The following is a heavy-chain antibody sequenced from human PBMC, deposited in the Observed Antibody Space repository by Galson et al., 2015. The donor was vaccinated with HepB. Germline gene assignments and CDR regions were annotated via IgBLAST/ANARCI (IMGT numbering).Heavy chain of an antibody. CDR2: ISSSSSTI. V-gene: IGHV3-48*02. Sequence: SLRLSCAASGFTFSSYSMNWVRQAPGKGLEWVSYISSSSSTIYYADSVKGRFTISRDNAKNSLYLQMNSLRDEDTAVYYCARDRQVGATTGSMPTLVGPSDYWGQGTLVTVSS. J-gene: IGHJ4*02. CDR3: ARDRQVGATTGSMPTLVGPSDY. CDR1: GFTFSSYS. D-gene: IGHD1-26*01.